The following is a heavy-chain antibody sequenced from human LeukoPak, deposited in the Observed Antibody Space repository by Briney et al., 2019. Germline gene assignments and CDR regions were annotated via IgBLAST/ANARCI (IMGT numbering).Heavy chain of an antibody. CDR2: INHSGST. D-gene: IGHD6-13*01. Sequence: KTSETLSLTCAVYGGSFSGYYWSWIRQPPGKGLEWIGEINHSGSTNYNPSLKSRVTISVDTSKNQFSLKLSSVTAADTAVYYCARGIWSIGSSWYYYYYGMDVWGQETTVTVSS. CDR1: GGSFSGYY. J-gene: IGHJ6*02. CDR3: ARGIWSIGSSWYYYYYGMDV. V-gene: IGHV4-34*01.